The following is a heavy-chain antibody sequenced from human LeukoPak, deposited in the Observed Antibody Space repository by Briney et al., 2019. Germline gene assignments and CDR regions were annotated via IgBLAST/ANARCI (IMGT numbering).Heavy chain of an antibody. CDR2: IYYSATT. Sequence: PSETLSLTCTVSGGSVMSYYGSWSRQCPGKGLEWSGYIYYSATTKSNSSLQSRLTISVDTAPNHFSLKLSSVPAADSAEYYCARHVYSSTWQPNSYFDYWGQGTLVTVSS. D-gene: IGHD6-13*01. CDR1: GGSVMSYY. J-gene: IGHJ4*02. CDR3: ARHVYSSTWQPNSYFDY. V-gene: IGHV4-59*08.